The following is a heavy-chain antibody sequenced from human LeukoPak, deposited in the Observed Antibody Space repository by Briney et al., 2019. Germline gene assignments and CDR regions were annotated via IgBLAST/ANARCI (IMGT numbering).Heavy chain of an antibody. CDR2: INHSGST. CDR3: ARGVGYYDFWSGYSSNNWFGP. Sequence: SETLSLTCAVYGGSFSGYYWSWIRQPPGKGLEWIEEINHSGSTNYNPSLKSRVTISVDTSKNQFSLKLSSVTAADTAVYYCARGVGYYDFWSGYSSNNWFGPWGQGTLVTVSS. D-gene: IGHD3-3*01. CDR1: GGSFSGYY. V-gene: IGHV4-34*01. J-gene: IGHJ5*02.